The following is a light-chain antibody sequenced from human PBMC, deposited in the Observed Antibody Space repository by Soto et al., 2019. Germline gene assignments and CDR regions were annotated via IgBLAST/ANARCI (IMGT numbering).Light chain of an antibody. V-gene: IGKV1-5*03. J-gene: IGKJ2*01. CDR1: QDISRW. CDR2: LAS. Sequence: DIQMTQSPSTLSASVGDRATITCRASQDISRWLAWYQQKPGTAPKLLIYLASSLQSGVPSRFSGSGSGTEFTLTISSLQPEDFATYYCQQYDSYSRTFGQGTKLEIK. CDR3: QQYDSYSRT.